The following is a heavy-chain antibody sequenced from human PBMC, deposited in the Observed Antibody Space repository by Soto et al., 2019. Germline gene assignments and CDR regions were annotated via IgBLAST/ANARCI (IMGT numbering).Heavy chain of an antibody. V-gene: IGHV3-7*01. D-gene: IGHD3-16*01. Sequence: GGVPRLSCAVSGFNVRSYWMSWVHQAPGKGLEWVASIKEDGSEIYYLQSVRGRFAISRDSAGNALQLAMNYLSAEDTATYFCARDIGFDYVNWGQGTLVTVSS. CDR2: IKEDGSEI. J-gene: IGHJ4*02. CDR1: GFNVRSYW. CDR3: ARDIGFDYVN.